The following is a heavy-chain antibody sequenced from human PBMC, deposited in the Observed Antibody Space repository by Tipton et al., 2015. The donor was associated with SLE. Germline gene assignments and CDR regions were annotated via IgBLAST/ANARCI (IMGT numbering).Heavy chain of an antibody. CDR2: IYYSGST. CDR3: ARGYQLPLGPYYYYYMDV. V-gene: IGHV4-59*01. J-gene: IGHJ6*03. Sequence: TLSLTCTVSGGSISSYYWSWIRQPPGKGLEWIGYIYYSGSTNYNPSLKSRVTISVDTSKNQFSLKLSSVTAADTAVYYCARGYQLPLGPYYYYYMDVWGKGTTVTVS. D-gene: IGHD2-2*01. CDR1: GGSISSYY.